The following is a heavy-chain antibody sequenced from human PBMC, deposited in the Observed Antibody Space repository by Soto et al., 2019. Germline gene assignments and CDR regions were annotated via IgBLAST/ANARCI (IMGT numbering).Heavy chain of an antibody. J-gene: IGHJ5*01. CDR3: VIGYNSFDS. CDR2: SRNKANSYTT. Sequence: EVPLVESGGGLVQPGGSLTLSCAASGFTLSDHFMDCVRQAPGKGLARIGRSRNKANSYTTEYAASVRGRFTVSRDDSETSLYLQMNSLKTEDTAVYYCVIGYNSFDSCGQGSLVTVS. CDR1: GFTLSDHF. V-gene: IGHV3-72*01.